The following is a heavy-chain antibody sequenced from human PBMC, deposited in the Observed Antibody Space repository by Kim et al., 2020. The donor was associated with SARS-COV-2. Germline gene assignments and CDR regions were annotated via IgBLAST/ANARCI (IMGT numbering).Heavy chain of an antibody. Sequence: ASVKVSCKASGYTFTKYAIHWVRQAPGQRLEWMGWINAGNGNTKFSQKFQGRVTITRDTSASTAYMELSSLTSEDTAVLYCARDQEALTMGRGVFIGRTAGPDYWGQGSPVTVS. D-gene: IGHD3-10*01. V-gene: IGHV1-3*01. CDR3: ARDQEALTMGRGVFIGRTAGPDY. CDR1: GYTFTKYA. CDR2: INAGNGNT. J-gene: IGHJ4*02.